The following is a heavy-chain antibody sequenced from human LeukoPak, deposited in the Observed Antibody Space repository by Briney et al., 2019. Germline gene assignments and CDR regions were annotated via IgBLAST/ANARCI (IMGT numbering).Heavy chain of an antibody. Sequence: PGGSLRLSCAASGFTFSSYSMNWVRQAPGKGLEWVSSISRSSSYIYYADSVKGRFTISRDNAKNSLYLQMNSLRAEDTAVYYCARDHLVGAYDAFDIWGQGTMVTVSS. CDR3: ARDHLVGAYDAFDI. D-gene: IGHD1-26*01. CDR2: ISRSSSYI. CDR1: GFTFSSYS. J-gene: IGHJ3*02. V-gene: IGHV3-21*01.